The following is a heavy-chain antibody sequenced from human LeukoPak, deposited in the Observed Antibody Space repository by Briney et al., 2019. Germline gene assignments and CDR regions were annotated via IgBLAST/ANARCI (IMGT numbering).Heavy chain of an antibody. Sequence: GGSLRLSCAASGFTFNTYALHWVRQAPGKGLEWVAVVSYDGGAKYYADSVKGRFTISRDNSKNTVDLQMYSLRAEGSAVYYCARSLGSGWIHLVEYWGQGTLVTVS. CDR1: GFTFNTYA. D-gene: IGHD6-19*01. CDR3: ARSLGSGWIHLVEY. V-gene: IGHV3-30*03. CDR2: VSYDGGAK. J-gene: IGHJ4*02.